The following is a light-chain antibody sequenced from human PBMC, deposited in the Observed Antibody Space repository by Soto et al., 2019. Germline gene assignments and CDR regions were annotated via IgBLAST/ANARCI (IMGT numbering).Light chain of an antibody. V-gene: IGKV3-15*01. J-gene: IGKJ4*01. CDR3: QQYNSWPLT. CDR2: GAS. Sequence: EIVMTQSPATLSMSPGERATLSCRASQSISTKVAWYQQKPGQAPRLLIYGASTRATGVPARFSGSGSGTEFTLSISSLQSEHFAVYYCQQYNSWPLTFGEGTKVEIK. CDR1: QSISTK.